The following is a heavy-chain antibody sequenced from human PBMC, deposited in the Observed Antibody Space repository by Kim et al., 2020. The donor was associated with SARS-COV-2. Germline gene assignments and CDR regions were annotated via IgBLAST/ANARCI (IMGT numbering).Heavy chain of an antibody. D-gene: IGHD3-10*01. CDR1: GYTFTSYG. Sequence: ASVKVSCKASGYTFTSYGISWVRQAPGQGLEWMGWISAYNGNTNYAQKLQGRVTMTTDTSTSTAYMELRSLRSDDTAVYYCAREGGRWFGDRSGYYYGMDVWGQGTTVTVSS. CDR3: AREGGRWFGDRSGYYYGMDV. CDR2: ISAYNGNT. J-gene: IGHJ6*02. V-gene: IGHV1-18*01.